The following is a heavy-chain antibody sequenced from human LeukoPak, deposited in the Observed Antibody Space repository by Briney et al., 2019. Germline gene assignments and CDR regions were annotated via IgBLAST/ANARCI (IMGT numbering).Heavy chain of an antibody. Sequence: KTSETLSLTCTVSGVSIGSHYWGWIRQSPGKGLEWIGCVYNSGTTVYNPSLTGRVTISVDTSKNQYSLNSRSVTAADAVVYYCARDAYWGQGILVTVSS. CDR3: ARDAY. V-gene: IGHV4-59*11. CDR2: VYNSGTT. J-gene: IGHJ4*02. CDR1: GVSIGSHY.